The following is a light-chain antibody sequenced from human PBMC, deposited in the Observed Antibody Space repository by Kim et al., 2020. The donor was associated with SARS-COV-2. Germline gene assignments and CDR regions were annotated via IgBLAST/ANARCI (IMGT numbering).Light chain of an antibody. CDR3: NSRNSSGNLNWV. Sequence: LGQTVRITCQGDSLRSYYASWYQQKPGQAPVLVIYGKNNRPSGIPDRFSGSSSGNTASLTITGAQAEDEADYYCNSRNSSGNLNWVFGGGTQLTVL. CDR1: SLRSYY. CDR2: GKN. V-gene: IGLV3-19*01. J-gene: IGLJ3*02.